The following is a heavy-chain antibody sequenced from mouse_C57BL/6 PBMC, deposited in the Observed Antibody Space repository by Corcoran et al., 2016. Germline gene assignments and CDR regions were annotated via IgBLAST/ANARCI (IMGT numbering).Heavy chain of an antibody. D-gene: IGHD1-1*01. CDR3: ASCTVVAADF. V-gene: IGHV1-66*01. CDR1: GYSFTSYY. Sequence: QVQLQQSGPELVKPGASVKISCKASGYSFTSYYIPWVKQRPGQGLEWIGWIYPGRGNTKYNEKFKGKATLTADTSSCTAYMQLSSLTSEDSAVYYSASCTVVAADFWGQCTTLTVSS. J-gene: IGHJ2*01. CDR2: IYPGRGNT.